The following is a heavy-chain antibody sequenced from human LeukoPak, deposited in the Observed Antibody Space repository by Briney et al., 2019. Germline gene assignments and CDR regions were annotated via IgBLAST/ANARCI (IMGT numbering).Heavy chain of an antibody. D-gene: IGHD2-8*01. CDR2: ISGDGGST. CDR3: AKGKLGVWHMDV. V-gene: IGHV3-43*02. J-gene: IGHJ6*02. CDR1: GFTFDDYA. Sequence: TGGSLRLSCAASGFTFDDYAMHWVHQAPGKGLEWVSLISGDGGSTYYADSVKGRFTISRDNSKDSLYLQMNSLRTEDTALYYCAKGKLGVWHMDVWGQGTTVTVSS.